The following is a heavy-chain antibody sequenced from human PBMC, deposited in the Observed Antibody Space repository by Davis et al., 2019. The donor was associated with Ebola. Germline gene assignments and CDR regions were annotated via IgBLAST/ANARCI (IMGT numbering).Heavy chain of an antibody. J-gene: IGHJ4*02. CDR1: GLTFGDGF. CDR2: SGGRSLQT. V-gene: IGHV3-11*03. CDR3: ATSRTFDY. D-gene: IGHD2-2*01. Sequence: GGSLRLSCAASGLTFGDGFMSWIRQVPGKGLKWVSYSGGRSLQTSYADSVKGRFTTSRDNAQNSLYLQMNSLRDEDTAVYYCATSRTFDYWGQGTLVTVSS.